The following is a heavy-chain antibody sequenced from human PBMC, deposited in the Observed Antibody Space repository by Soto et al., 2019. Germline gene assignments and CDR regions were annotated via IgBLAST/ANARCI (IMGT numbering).Heavy chain of an antibody. CDR1: GGSISSGGYY. CDR3: ARDTGSDGSIFDP. CDR2: IYYSGTT. Sequence: SETLPLTCTVSGGSISSGGYYWSWIRQHPGKGLEWIGYIYYSGTTYYNPSLKSRVTISVDTSKNQFSLKLSSVTAADTAVYYCARDTGSDGSIFDPWGQGTLVTVSS. D-gene: IGHD3-10*01. V-gene: IGHV4-31*03. J-gene: IGHJ5*02.